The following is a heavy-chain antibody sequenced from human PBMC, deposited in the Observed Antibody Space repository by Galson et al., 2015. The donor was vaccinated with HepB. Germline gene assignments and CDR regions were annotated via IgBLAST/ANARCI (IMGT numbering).Heavy chain of an antibody. Sequence: SVKVSCKASGYTFTSYGISWVRQAPGQGLEWMGWISAYNGNTNYAQKLQGRVTMTTDTSTSTAYMELRSLRSDDTAVYYCARVGAAAGTLGYYGMDVWGQGTTVTVSS. CDR1: GYTFTSYG. D-gene: IGHD6-13*01. J-gene: IGHJ6*02. V-gene: IGHV1-18*01. CDR3: ARVGAAAGTLGYYGMDV. CDR2: ISAYNGNT.